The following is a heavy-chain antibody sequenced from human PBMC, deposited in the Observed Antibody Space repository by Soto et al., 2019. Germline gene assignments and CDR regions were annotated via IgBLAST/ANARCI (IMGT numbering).Heavy chain of an antibody. CDR2: ISYDGSNK. CDR1: GFTFSSYG. CDR3: AKDSYYDILTGYDY. V-gene: IGHV3-30*18. J-gene: IGHJ4*02. Sequence: PGGSLRLSCAASGFTFSSYGMHWVRQAPGKGLEWVAVISYDGSNKYYADSVKGRFTISRDNSKNTLYLQMNSLRAEDTAVYYCAKDSYYDILTGYDYWGQGTLVTVSS. D-gene: IGHD3-9*01.